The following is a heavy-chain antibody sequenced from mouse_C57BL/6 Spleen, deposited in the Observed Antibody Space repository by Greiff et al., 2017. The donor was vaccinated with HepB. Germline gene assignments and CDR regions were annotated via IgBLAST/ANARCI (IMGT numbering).Heavy chain of an antibody. CDR1: GYAFSSSW. Sequence: QVQLQQSGPELVKPGASVKISCKASGYAFSSSWMNWVKQRPGKGLEWIGRIYPGDGDTNYNGKFKGKATLTADKSSSTAYMQLSSLTSEDSAVYFCASGSTGYWGQGTTLTVSS. CDR2: IYPGDGDT. J-gene: IGHJ2*01. CDR3: ASGSTGY. V-gene: IGHV1-82*01. D-gene: IGHD1-1*01.